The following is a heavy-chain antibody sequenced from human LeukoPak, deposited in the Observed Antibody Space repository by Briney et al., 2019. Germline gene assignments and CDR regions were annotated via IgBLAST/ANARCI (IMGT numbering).Heavy chain of an antibody. J-gene: IGHJ5*02. Sequence: PSETLSLTCAVYGGSFSGYYWSWIRQPPGKGLGWIGEINHSGSTNYNPSLKSRVTISVDTSKNQFSLKLSSVTAADTAVYYCARSYYDFWSGYSNWFDPWGQGTLVTVSS. CDR1: GGSFSGYY. CDR3: ARSYYDFWSGYSNWFDP. V-gene: IGHV4-34*01. CDR2: INHSGST. D-gene: IGHD3-3*01.